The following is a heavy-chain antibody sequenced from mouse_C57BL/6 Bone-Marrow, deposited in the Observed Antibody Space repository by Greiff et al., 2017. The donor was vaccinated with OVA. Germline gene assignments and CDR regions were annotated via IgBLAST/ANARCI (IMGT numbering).Heavy chain of an antibody. V-gene: IGHV1-69*01. J-gene: IGHJ2*01. D-gene: IGHD2-4*01. CDR3: AREGNYDYNFDY. CDR1: GYTFTSYW. Sequence: VQLQQPGAELVMPGASVKLSCKASGYTFTSYWMHWVKQRPGQGLEWIGEIDPSDSYTNYNQKFKGKSTLTVDKSSSTAYMQLSGLTSEDSAVYYCAREGNYDYNFDYWGQGTTLTVSS. CDR2: IDPSDSYT.